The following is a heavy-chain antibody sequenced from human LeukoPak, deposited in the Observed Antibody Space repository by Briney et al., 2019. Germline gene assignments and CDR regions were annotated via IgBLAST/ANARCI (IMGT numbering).Heavy chain of an antibody. J-gene: IGHJ6*02. CDR1: GYTLTELS. D-gene: IGHD3-10*01. V-gene: IGHV1-24*01. CDR3: ATAEVRGVTMISKGDYYGMDV. CDR2: FDPEDGET. Sequence: ASVKVSCKVSGYTLTELSMHWVRQAPGKGLEWMGGFDPEDGETIYAQKFQGRVTMTEDTSTDTAYMELSSLRSEDRAVYYCATAEVRGVTMISKGDYYGMDVWGQGTTVTVSS.